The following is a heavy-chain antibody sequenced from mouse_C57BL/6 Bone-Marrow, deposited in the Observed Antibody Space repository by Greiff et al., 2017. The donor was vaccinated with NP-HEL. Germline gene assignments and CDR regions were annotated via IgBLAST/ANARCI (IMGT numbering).Heavy chain of an antibody. CDR1: GYSITSGYY. J-gene: IGHJ2*01. CDR3: ANLLQGY. CDR2: ISYDGSN. V-gene: IGHV3-6*01. Sequence: EVKLQESGPGLVKPSQSLSLTCSVTGYSITSGYYWNWIRQFPGNKLEWMGYISYDGSNNYNPSLKNRISITRDTSKNQFFLKLNSVTTEDTATYYCANLLQGYWGQGTTLTVSS. D-gene: IGHD1-1*01.